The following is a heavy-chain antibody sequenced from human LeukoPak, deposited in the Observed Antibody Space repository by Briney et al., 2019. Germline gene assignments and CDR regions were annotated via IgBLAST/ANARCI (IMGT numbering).Heavy chain of an antibody. CDR2: ISGSGGST. CDR3: AKDTPRYCSSTSCYVANPPY. D-gene: IGHD2-2*01. CDR1: GFTFSRYA. Sequence: GGSLRLSCAASGFTFSRYAMSWVRQAPGKGLEWVSAISGSGGSTYYADSVKGRFTISRDNSKNTLYLQMNSLRAEDTAVYYCAKDTPRYCSSTSCYVANPPYWGQGTLVTVSS. J-gene: IGHJ4*02. V-gene: IGHV3-23*01.